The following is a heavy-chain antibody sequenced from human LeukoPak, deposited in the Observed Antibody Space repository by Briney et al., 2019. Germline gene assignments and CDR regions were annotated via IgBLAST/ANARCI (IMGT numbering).Heavy chain of an antibody. CDR2: IWYDGSNK. CDR3: ARALYSSSSGGGDYYYYYGMDV. J-gene: IGHJ6*02. D-gene: IGHD6-6*01. V-gene: IGHV3-33*01. Sequence: PGRSLRLSCAASGFTFSSYGMHWVRQAPGKGLEWVAVIWYDGSNKYYADSVKGRFTISRDNSKNTLYLQMNSLRAEDTAVYYCARALYSSSSGGGDYYYYYGMDVWGQGTTVTVSS. CDR1: GFTFSSYG.